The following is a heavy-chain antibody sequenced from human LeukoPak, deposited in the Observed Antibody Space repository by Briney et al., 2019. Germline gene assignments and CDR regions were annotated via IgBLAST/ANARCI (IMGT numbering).Heavy chain of an antibody. V-gene: IGHV3-64*01. Sequence: SGGSLRLSCAASGFTFSNYAMHWVRRAPGKGLEYVSAINNNGDTTYYVNSVKGRFTISRDNSKNTLYLQMGSLRAEDMAVYYCARGSSPGRSAFDIWGQGTMVTVSS. CDR3: ARGSSPGRSAFDI. CDR1: GFTFSNYA. J-gene: IGHJ3*02. D-gene: IGHD6-6*01. CDR2: INNNGDTT.